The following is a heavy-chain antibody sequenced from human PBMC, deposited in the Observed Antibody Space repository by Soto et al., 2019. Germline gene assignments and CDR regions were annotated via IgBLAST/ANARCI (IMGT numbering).Heavy chain of an antibody. Sequence: GGSLRLSCGASGFTFDDYAMHWVRQAPGKGLEWVSSISWNSGNIDYADSVKGRFTVSRDNANNFLYLHMSSLRPEDTALYFCAKDVSITTSYLAHWGQGTLVTVSS. CDR1: GFTFDDYA. D-gene: IGHD1-1*01. V-gene: IGHV3-9*01. CDR2: ISWNSGNI. CDR3: AKDVSITTSYLAH. J-gene: IGHJ4*02.